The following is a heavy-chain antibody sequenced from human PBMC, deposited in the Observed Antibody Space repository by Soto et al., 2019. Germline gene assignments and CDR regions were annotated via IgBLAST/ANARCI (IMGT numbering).Heavy chain of an antibody. Sequence: LRLSCAASGFTFRSYGIHWVRQAPGKGLEWVALIWFDGGKKYYVDSVKGRFAVSRDNSKNTLYLQMNSLRVEDTAVYYCARDRLVPYGYGMDVWGQGTTVTVSS. CDR3: ARDRLVPYGYGMDV. CDR2: IWFDGGKK. D-gene: IGHD2-2*01. CDR1: GFTFRSYG. V-gene: IGHV3-33*01. J-gene: IGHJ6*02.